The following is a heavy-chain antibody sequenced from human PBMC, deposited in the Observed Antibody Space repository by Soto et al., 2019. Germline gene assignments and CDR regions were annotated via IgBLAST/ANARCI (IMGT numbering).Heavy chain of an antibody. CDR1: TESLRGYY. CDR2: ISQSGFT. CDR3: ARGLFSSGWYSYFDP. D-gene: IGHD6-19*01. J-gene: IGHJ5*02. V-gene: IGHV4-34*01. Sequence: QVQLQQRGAGLLRPSETLSLTCAVSTESLRGYYWTWIRQSPGKGLEWIGEISQSGFTNYNPSLESRVTPSVDTSKSEFSLHLTSMTAADTALYYCARGLFSSGWYSYFDPWGQGTPVTVSS.